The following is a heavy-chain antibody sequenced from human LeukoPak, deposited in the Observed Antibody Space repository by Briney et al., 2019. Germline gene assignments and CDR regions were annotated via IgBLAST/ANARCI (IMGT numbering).Heavy chain of an antibody. CDR3: ARRSAVAGKGIDY. V-gene: IGHV3-33*08. CDR1: GFTFSSYD. J-gene: IGHJ4*02. Sequence: ARSLRLSCAASGFTFSSYDMHWVRQAPAKELEGVAVIWTDGSNKYYADSVKGGFTISRDNSKNTLYLQMNSLRAEDTAVYYCARRSAVAGKGIDYWGQGTLVTVSS. D-gene: IGHD6-19*01. CDR2: IWTDGSNK.